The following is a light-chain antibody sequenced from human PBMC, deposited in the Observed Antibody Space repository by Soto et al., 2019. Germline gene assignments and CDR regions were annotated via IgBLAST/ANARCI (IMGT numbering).Light chain of an antibody. CDR1: SSDVGGHNY. CDR3: SSYTTTSTLRV. V-gene: IGLV2-14*01. J-gene: IGLJ3*02. CDR2: DVR. Sequence: QSALTQPASVSGSPGQSITISCTGTSSDVGGHNYVSWYQQHPGKAPKLLIYDVRVRPSGVSIRFSGSKSANTASLTISGLQAEDEADYYCSSYTTTSTLRVFGGGTKLTVL.